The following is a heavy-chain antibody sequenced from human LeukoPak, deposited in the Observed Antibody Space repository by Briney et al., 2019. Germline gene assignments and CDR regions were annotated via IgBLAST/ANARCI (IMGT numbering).Heavy chain of an antibody. CDR3: ARGPRIAARGAYYYGMDV. CDR2: INAGNGNT. Sequence: ASVKVSCKASGYTFTSYAMHWVRQAPGQRLEWMGWINAGNGNTEYSQKFQGRVTITRDTSASTAYVELSSLRSEDTAVYYCARGPRIAARGAYYYGMDVWGQGTTVTVSS. D-gene: IGHD6-6*01. CDR1: GYTFTSYA. V-gene: IGHV1-3*01. J-gene: IGHJ6*02.